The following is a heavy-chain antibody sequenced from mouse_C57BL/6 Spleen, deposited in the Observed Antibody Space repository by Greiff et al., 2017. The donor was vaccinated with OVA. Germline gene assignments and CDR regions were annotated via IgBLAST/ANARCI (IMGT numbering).Heavy chain of an antibody. CDR1: GFTFSDYG. CDR2: ISSGSSTL. CDR3: WSNYFDY. V-gene: IGHV5-17*01. J-gene: IGHJ2*02. D-gene: IGHD5-1*01. Sequence: EVQGVESGGGLVKPGGSLKLSCAASGFTFSDYGMHWVRQAPEQGLEWVAYISSGSSTLYYEDTVKGRFTISRDNAKNTLFLQMTSLRSEDTAMYYCWSNYFDYWGQGTSRTVSS.